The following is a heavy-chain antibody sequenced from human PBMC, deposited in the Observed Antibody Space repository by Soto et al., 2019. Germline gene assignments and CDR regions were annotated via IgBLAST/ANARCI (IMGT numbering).Heavy chain of an antibody. V-gene: IGHV4-59*01. CDR3: ARDRSTRREGSPTSLDS. CDR2: IYYSGST. J-gene: IGHJ4*02. CDR1: GGSISNYY. Sequence: QVQLQESGPGLVKPSETLSLTCSVSGGSISNYYWSWIRQPPGKGLEWIGYIYYSGSTNYNPSLESRVTISVDTSKNQFSLKLTSVTAADTAVYYCARDRSTRREGSPTSLDSWGQGTLVTVSS. D-gene: IGHD1-26*01.